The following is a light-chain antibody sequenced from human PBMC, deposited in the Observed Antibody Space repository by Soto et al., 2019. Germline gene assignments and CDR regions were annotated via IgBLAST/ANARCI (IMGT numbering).Light chain of an antibody. CDR1: HDINNY. Sequence: EIILTQSPATLSLSPGERATLSCRASHDINNYLAWYQQKPGQSPRLLIYEASHRATGTLARFSARGSGTHFTLHISVLEPEDFAVYYCQQHADWPPLTFGGGT. J-gene: IGKJ4*01. CDR2: EAS. CDR3: QQHADWPPLT. V-gene: IGKV3-11*01.